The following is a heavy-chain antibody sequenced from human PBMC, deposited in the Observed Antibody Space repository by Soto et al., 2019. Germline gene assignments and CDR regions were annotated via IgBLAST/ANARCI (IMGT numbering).Heavy chain of an antibody. Sequence: KPPETLSLTCTVSGASITGTSYWSWIRQPAGKGLEWIGRFSLSGTTNYNPSLRSRVTMSADVSKNQFSLRLTSVTAADTALYYCARGMTPPGAPAWYYFDSWGQGTLVTVSS. D-gene: IGHD2-8*02. CDR1: GASITGTSY. V-gene: IGHV4-4*07. CDR3: ARGMTPPGAPAWYYFDS. J-gene: IGHJ4*02. CDR2: FSLSGTT.